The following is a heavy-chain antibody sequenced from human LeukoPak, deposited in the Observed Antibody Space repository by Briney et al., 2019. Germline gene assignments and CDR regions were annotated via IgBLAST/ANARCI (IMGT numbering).Heavy chain of an antibody. Sequence: SETLSLTCTVSGDSIRSYYWSWIRQPAGKGLEWIGRIHGSGSANYNPSLKSRVTMSVDTSKNQFSLELNSVTAADTAVYYCARDFGRSNWYWFDYWGQGSLVTVSS. CDR3: ARDFGRSNWYWFDY. J-gene: IGHJ4*02. V-gene: IGHV4-4*07. CDR1: GDSIRSYY. D-gene: IGHD6-13*01. CDR2: IHGSGSA.